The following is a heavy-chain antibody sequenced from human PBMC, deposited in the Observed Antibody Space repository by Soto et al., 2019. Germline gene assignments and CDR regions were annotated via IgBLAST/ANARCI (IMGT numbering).Heavy chain of an antibody. CDR3: ARGPSYSGPFDI. J-gene: IGHJ3*02. D-gene: IGHD2-15*01. CDR2: IIPILGIA. V-gene: IGHV1-69*02. CDR1: GGTFSSYT. Sequence: ASVKVSCKASGGTFSSYTISWVRQAPGQGLEWMGRIIPILGIANYAQKLQGRVTITADKSTSTAYMELSSLRSEDTAVYYCARGPSYSGPFDIWGQGTMVTVSS.